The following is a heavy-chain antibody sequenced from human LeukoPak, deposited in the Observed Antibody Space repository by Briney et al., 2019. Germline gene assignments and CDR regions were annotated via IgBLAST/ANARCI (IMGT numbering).Heavy chain of an antibody. CDR2: IYSGGGT. CDR1: GFAVSSSF. CDR3: AREGGIAARLFDY. D-gene: IGHD6-6*01. Sequence: GGSLRLSCAASGFAVSSSFMSWVRQAPGKGLEWVSVIYSGGGTYYADSVKGRFTISRDNSKNTLYLQMNSLRAEDTAVYYCAREGGIAARLFDYWGQGTLVTVSS. V-gene: IGHV3-53*01. J-gene: IGHJ4*02.